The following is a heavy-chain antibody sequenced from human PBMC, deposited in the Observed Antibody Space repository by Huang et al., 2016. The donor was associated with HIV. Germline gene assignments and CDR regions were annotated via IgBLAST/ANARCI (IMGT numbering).Heavy chain of an antibody. CDR3: ARGRGDSRALDF. D-gene: IGHD3-16*01. V-gene: IGHV4-34*01. CDR1: GGSFSGYY. J-gene: IGHJ4*02. CDR2: ISHVGTY. Sequence: QVQLSQWGAGLLKPSETLSLTCAVYGGSFSGYYWTWVRQTPGKGLEWIGEISHVGTYNYNPSVGSRLSMSIDTSKSQLSLKLTSMTVADTAVYFCARGRGDSRALDFWGQGTLVTVSS.